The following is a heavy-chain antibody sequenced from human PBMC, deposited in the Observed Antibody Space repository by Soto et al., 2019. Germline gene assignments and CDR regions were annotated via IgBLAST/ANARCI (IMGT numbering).Heavy chain of an antibody. V-gene: IGHV1-58*01. CDR2: IVVGSGNT. J-gene: IGHJ4*02. Sequence: SVKVSCKASGFTFTSSSVQWVREARGQRLEWIGWIVVGSGNTNYAQKFQERVTITRDMSTSTAYMELSSLRSEDTAVYYCAADFKEYYYDSSGYYPSDYWGQGTLVTVSS. CDR1: GFTFTSSS. D-gene: IGHD3-22*01. CDR3: AADFKEYYYDSSGYYPSDY.